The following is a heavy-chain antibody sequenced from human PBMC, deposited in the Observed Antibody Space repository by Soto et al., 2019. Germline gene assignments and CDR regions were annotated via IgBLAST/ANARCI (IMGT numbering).Heavy chain of an antibody. CDR3: ARGALIVVVPAAIDYFDY. V-gene: IGHV4-34*01. J-gene: IGHJ4*02. D-gene: IGHD2-2*02. Sequence: SETLSLTCAVYGGSFSGYYWSWIRQPPGKGLEWIGEINHSGSTNYNPSLKSRVTISVDTSKNQFSLKLSSVTAADTAVYYCARGALIVVVPAAIDYFDYWGQGTLVTVSS. CDR2: INHSGST. CDR1: GGSFSGYY.